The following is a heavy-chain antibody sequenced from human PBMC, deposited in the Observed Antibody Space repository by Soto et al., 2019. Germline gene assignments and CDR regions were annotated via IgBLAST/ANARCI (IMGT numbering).Heavy chain of an antibody. CDR1: GGSISSYF. J-gene: IGHJ4*02. CDR2: IYYSGST. CDR3: ARFDYYDSSGYFDFGPK. V-gene: IGHV4-59*01. D-gene: IGHD3-22*01. Sequence: QVQLQESGPGLVKPSETLSLTCTVSGGSISSYFWTWIRQPPGKGLEWIGYIYYSGSTNYNPSLKRRVTISVDTSKNQFSLKLSSVTAADTAVYYCARFDYYDSSGYFDFGPKWGQGTLVSVSS.